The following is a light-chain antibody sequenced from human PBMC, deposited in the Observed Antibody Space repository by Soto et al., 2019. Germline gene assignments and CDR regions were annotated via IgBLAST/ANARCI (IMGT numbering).Light chain of an antibody. CDR2: AAS. J-gene: IGKJ1*01. CDR1: QGISNN. V-gene: IGKV1-27*01. CDR3: QKYDSGPWT. Sequence: DIQMTQSPSSLPASVRDRVTITCRASQGISNNLAWYQQKPGKVPKLLIYAASTFQSGVTSRFSGSGSGTDFTFRIISLQSEAVANYYCQKYDSGPWTLGNGTKLQI.